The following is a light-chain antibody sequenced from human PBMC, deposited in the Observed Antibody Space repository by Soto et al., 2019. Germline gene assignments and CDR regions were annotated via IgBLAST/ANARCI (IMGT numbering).Light chain of an antibody. CDR3: CYYAGTYTLV. J-gene: IGLJ3*02. CDR2: DVS. V-gene: IGLV2-11*01. CDR1: RSDVGGYKY. Sequence: QSALTQPRSVSGSPGQSVTISCTGTRSDVGGYKYVSWYQHHPGKAPKVMIYDVSKRPSGVPDRFSGSKSGNTASLTISGRQAEDEADYYCCYYAGTYTLVFGGGTKLTVL.